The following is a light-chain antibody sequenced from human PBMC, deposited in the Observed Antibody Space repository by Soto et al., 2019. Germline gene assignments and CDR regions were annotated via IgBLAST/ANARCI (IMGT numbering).Light chain of an antibody. Sequence: EIVLTQSPGTLSLSPGERATLSCRASQSVSSSYLAWYQQKPGQAPRLLIYGASSRATGIPDRFSGSGSGTDFTLTISRLEPEDFAVYYCQQYGSSLLTFGGGTQ. CDR3: QQYGSSLLT. J-gene: IGKJ4*01. CDR2: GAS. CDR1: QSVSSSY. V-gene: IGKV3-20*01.